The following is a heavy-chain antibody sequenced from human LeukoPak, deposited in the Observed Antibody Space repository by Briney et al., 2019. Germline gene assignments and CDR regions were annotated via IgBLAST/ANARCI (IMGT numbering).Heavy chain of an antibody. Sequence: SETLSLTCAVYGGSSSGYYWSWIRQPPGKGLEWIGGINHSGSTNYNPSLKSRVTISVDTSKNQFSLKLSSVTAADTAVYYCARGSGYSSSWYGYWGQGTLVTVSS. CDR3: ARGSGYSSSWYGY. CDR1: GGSSSGYY. D-gene: IGHD6-13*01. J-gene: IGHJ4*02. CDR2: INHSGST. V-gene: IGHV4-34*01.